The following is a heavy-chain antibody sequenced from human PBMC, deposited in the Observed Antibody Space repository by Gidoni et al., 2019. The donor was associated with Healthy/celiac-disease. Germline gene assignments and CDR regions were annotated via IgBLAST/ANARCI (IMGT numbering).Heavy chain of an antibody. CDR3: AKDRSLVVAATLWFDP. V-gene: IGHV3-23*01. Sequence: EVQLLESGGGLVQPGGSLRLSCAASGFTFSSYAMSWVRQAPGKGLEWVSAISGSGGSTYYADSVKGRFTISRDNSKNTLYLQMNSLRAEDTAVYYCAKDRSLVVAATLWFDPWGQGTLVTVSS. CDR2: ISGSGGST. J-gene: IGHJ5*02. D-gene: IGHD2-15*01. CDR1: GFTFSSYA.